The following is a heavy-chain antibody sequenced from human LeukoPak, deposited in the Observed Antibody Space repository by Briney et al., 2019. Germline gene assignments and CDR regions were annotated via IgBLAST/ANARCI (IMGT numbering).Heavy chain of an antibody. Sequence: GASVKVSCKASGYTFTGYYMHWVRQAPGQGLEWMGWINPNSGGTNYAQKFQGRVTMTRDTSISTAYMELSRLRSDDTAVYYCARVAYSYGYLYYYYYMDVWGKGTTVTVSS. J-gene: IGHJ6*03. V-gene: IGHV1-2*02. CDR1: GYTFTGYY. CDR3: ARVAYSYGYLYYYYYMDV. D-gene: IGHD5-18*01. CDR2: INPNSGGT.